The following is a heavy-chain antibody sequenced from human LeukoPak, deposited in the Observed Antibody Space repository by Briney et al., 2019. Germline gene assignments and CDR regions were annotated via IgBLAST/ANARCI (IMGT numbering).Heavy chain of an antibody. V-gene: IGHV4-59*01. Sequence: SETLSLTCTVSGGSISSYYWSWIRQPPGKGLEWLGYIYYSGSTNYNPSLKSRVTISVDTSKNQFSLKLSSVTAADTAVYYCARASGIAAAGTVDYWGQGTLVTVSS. J-gene: IGHJ4*02. CDR1: GGSISSYY. D-gene: IGHD6-13*01. CDR2: IYYSGST. CDR3: ARASGIAAAGTVDY.